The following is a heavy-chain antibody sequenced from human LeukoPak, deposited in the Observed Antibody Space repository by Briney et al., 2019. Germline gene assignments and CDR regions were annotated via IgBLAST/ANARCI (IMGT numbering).Heavy chain of an antibody. J-gene: IGHJ4*02. Sequence: ASVKVYFTAPGYTFTSYGISWVRQAPGQGLEWMGWINAYNGYTNYAQKLQGRVTMTTDTSTSTAYMELRSLRSDDTAVYYCGRGLNKSFRGVTPEGSDYWGQGTLVTVSS. V-gene: IGHV1-18*01. CDR2: INAYNGYT. CDR1: GYTFTSYG. CDR3: GRGLNKSFRGVTPEGSDY. D-gene: IGHD4-23*01.